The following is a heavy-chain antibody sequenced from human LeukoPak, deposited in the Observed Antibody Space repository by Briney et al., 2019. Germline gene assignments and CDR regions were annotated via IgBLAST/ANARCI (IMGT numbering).Heavy chain of an antibody. D-gene: IGHD3-10*01. CDR3: ARVGIFGVVSLLWFGEPQYYFDY. CDR1: GGSISSSSYY. J-gene: IGHJ4*02. CDR2: IYYSGST. Sequence: SETLSLTCTVSGGSISSSSYYWGWIRQPPGKGLEWIGSIYYSGSTYYNPSLKSRVTISVDTSKNQFSLKLSSVTAADTAVYYCARVGIFGVVSLLWFGEPQYYFDYWGQGTLVTVSS. V-gene: IGHV4-39*07.